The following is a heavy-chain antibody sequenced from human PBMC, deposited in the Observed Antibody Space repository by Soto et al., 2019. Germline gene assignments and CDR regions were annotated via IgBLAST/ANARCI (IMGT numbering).Heavy chain of an antibody. Sequence: RLSCAASGFTLNSYAMNWVRQAPGKGLEWVSGISARGEKTYYADSVKGRFTISRDNSKNTVYLQMNSLRAKDTAVFYCAKALPMYYYDSSGYSDYYYDMDVWGQGTTVTVSS. CDR3: AKALPMYYYDSSGYSDYYYDMDV. CDR2: ISARGEKT. D-gene: IGHD3-22*01. J-gene: IGHJ6*02. CDR1: GFTLNSYA. V-gene: IGHV3-23*01.